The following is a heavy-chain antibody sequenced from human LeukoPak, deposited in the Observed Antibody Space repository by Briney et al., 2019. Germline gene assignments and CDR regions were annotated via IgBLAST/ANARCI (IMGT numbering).Heavy chain of an antibody. Sequence: GGSLRLSCAASGFTFSEYTMNWVRQAPGKGLEWVSVIYSGGSTYYADSVKGRFTISRDNSKNTLYLQMNSLRAEDTAVYYCARDSSYDSSGYYHDAFDIWGQGTMVTVSS. CDR2: IYSGGST. V-gene: IGHV3-53*01. CDR3: ARDSSYDSSGYYHDAFDI. D-gene: IGHD3-22*01. CDR1: GFTFSEYT. J-gene: IGHJ3*02.